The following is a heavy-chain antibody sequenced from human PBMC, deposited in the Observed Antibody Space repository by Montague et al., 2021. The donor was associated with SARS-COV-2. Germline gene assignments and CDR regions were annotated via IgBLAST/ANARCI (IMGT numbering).Heavy chain of an antibody. V-gene: IGHV4-4*07. D-gene: IGHD2-15*01. Sequence: SETLSLTCSVSGEPISGFCWNWIRQPAGKGLEWIGRSYARGGTXXXPSXXSRVTMSVDTSKNQFSLKVNSVTAADTAMYYCARGVVAAPQVVAYWGRGTLVTVSS. CDR2: SYARGGT. CDR3: ARGVVAAPQVVAY. CDR1: GEPISGFC. J-gene: IGHJ4*02.